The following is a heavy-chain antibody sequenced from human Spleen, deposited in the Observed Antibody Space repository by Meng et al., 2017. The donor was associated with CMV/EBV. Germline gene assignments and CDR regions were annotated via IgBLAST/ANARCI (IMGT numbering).Heavy chain of an antibody. Sequence: YTFTSYYIHGVQQAPGQGLEWMGIINPSGGSTTYAQKFQGRVTMTRDTSTSTVYMELSSLRSEDTAVYYCARPPYCSATSCYGAPGYWGQGTLVTVSS. CDR3: ARPPYCSATSCYGAPGY. CDR1: YTFTSYY. CDR2: INPSGGST. J-gene: IGHJ4*02. D-gene: IGHD2-2*01. V-gene: IGHV1-46*01.